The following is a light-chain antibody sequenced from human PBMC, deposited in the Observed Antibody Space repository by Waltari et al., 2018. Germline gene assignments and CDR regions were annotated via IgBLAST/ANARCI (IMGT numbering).Light chain of an antibody. J-gene: IGKJ2*01. V-gene: IGKV3-11*01. CDR1: QSVSSY. CDR2: DAS. Sequence: EIVLTQSPATLSLSPGERAPLSCRASQSVSSYLAWYQQKPGQAPRLLNYDASRRATGIPARFSGSGSGTDFTLTISSLEPEDFAVYYCQQRGNWPSGYTFGQGTKLEIK. CDR3: QQRGNWPSGYT.